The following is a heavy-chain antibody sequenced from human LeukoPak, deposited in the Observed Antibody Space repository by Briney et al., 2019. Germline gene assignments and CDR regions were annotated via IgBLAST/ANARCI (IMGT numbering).Heavy chain of an antibody. D-gene: IGHD6-19*01. CDR2: ISGSGIST. CDR1: GFTFSDYA. J-gene: IGHJ4*02. Sequence: GGSLRLSCAASGFTFSDYAMTWIRQAPGKGLEWVSTISGSGISTYFADSVKGRFTISRDNSKNTLYLQMNSLRAEDTAVYYCARDSSGWYGYWGQGTLVTVSS. CDR3: ARDSSGWYGY. V-gene: IGHV3-23*01.